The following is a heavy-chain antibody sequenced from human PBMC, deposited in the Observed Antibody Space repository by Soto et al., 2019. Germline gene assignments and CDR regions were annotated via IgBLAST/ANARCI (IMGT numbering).Heavy chain of an antibody. D-gene: IGHD3-3*01. J-gene: IGHJ6*02. V-gene: IGHV3-23*01. Sequence: ETLSLTCTVSGGSISSGDYYWSWIRQPPGKGLEWVSAISGSGGSTYYADSVKGRFTISRDNSKNTLYLQMNSLRAEDTAVYYCANGGGLRFLEWSDYGMDVWGQGTTVTVSS. CDR1: GGSISSGDYY. CDR3: ANGGGLRFLEWSDYGMDV. CDR2: ISGSGGST.